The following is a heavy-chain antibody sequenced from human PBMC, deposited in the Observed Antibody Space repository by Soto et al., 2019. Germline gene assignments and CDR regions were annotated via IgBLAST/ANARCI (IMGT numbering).Heavy chain of an antibody. CDR2: ISSSSSTI. V-gene: IGHV3-48*01. D-gene: IGHD6-19*01. J-gene: IGHJ4*02. Sequence: GGSLRLSCAASGFTFSSYSMNWVRQAPGKGLEWVSYISSSSSTIYYADSVKGRFTITRDNAKNSLYLQMNSLRAEDTAVYYCARERVAGHFDYWGQGTLVTVSS. CDR3: ARERVAGHFDY. CDR1: GFTFSSYS.